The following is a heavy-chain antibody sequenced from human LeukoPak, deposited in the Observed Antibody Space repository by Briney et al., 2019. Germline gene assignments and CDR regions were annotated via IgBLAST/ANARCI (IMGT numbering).Heavy chain of an antibody. J-gene: IGHJ2*01. CDR2: ISYSGST. V-gene: IGHV4-59*01. CDR1: GGSISSYY. CDR3: ARDVPPHYYDSSGYWL. D-gene: IGHD3-22*01. Sequence: PSETLSLTCTVSGGSISSYYWSWIRQPPGKGLEWIGCISYSGSTTYNPSLKTGVTISVYTSKSQFSLKLSSVSAADTAVYYCARDVPPHYYDSSGYWLWGRSTLVTVSS.